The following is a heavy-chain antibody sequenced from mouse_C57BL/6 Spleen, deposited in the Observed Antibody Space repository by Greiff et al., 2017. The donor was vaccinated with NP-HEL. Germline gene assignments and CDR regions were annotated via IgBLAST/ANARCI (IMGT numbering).Heavy chain of an antibody. J-gene: IGHJ3*01. CDR3: ASYYYGSSSVAY. D-gene: IGHD1-1*01. V-gene: IGHV1-69*01. Sequence: VQLQQSGAELVMPGASVKLSCKASGYTFTSYWMHWVKQRPGQGLEWIGEIDPSDSYTNYNQKFKGKSTLTVDKSSSTAYMQLSSLTSEDSAVYYCASYYYGSSSVAYWGQGTLVTVSA. CDR2: IDPSDSYT. CDR1: GYTFTSYW.